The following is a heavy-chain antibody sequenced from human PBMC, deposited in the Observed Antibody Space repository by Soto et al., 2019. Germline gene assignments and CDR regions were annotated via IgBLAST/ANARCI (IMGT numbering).Heavy chain of an antibody. CDR3: AGLYCCCGSCFAKRYLP. V-gene: IGHV4-31*03. CDR2: IYYSGST. D-gene: IGHD2-15*01. Sequence: PSETLSLTCTVSGGSLSSGGYYWSWIRQHPGKGLEWIGYIYYSGSTYYNPSLKSRVTISVDTSKNQFSLKLSSVTAADTAVYYGAGLYCCCGSCFAKRYLPWGPASRVTVPS. CDR1: GGSLSSGGYY. J-gene: IGHJ5*02.